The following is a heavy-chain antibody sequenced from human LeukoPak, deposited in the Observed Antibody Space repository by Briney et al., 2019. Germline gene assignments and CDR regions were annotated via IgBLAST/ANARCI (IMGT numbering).Heavy chain of an antibody. CDR2: IYYSGST. D-gene: IGHD7-27*01. CDR1: GGSVSSGSYY. V-gene: IGHV4-61*01. J-gene: IGHJ4*02. Sequence: PSETLSLTCTVSGGSVSSGSYYWSWIRQPPGTGLEWIGYIYYSGSTNYNPSLKSRVTISVDTSKNQFSLKLHSVTDADTAVYYCVRDYWGSLDYWGQGTLVTVSS. CDR3: VRDYWGSLDY.